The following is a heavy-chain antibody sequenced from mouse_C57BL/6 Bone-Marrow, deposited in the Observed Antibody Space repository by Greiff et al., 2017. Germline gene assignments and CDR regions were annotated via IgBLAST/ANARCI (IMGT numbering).Heavy chain of an antibody. Sequence: VQLVESGPGLVAPSQSLSISCTVSGFSLPSYGVDWVRQPPGKGLEWLGVIWGGGSTNYNSALMSRLCISKDNSKSQVVLKMNSLQTDDTAMYYCGGSSGYPDYWGQGTAVTVSS. V-gene: IGHV2-9*01. CDR3: GGSSGYPDY. CDR1: GFSLPSYG. CDR2: IWGGGST. J-gene: IGHJ4*01. D-gene: IGHD3-2*02.